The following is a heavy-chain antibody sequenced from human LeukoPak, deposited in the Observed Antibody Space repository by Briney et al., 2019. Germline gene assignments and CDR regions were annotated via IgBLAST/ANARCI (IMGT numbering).Heavy chain of an antibody. D-gene: IGHD6-19*01. CDR3: AKDSATVAGTKWFDP. CDR2: IRYDGSNK. CDR1: GFTFSSYG. J-gene: IGHJ5*02. Sequence: GGSLRLSCAASGFTFSSYGMHWVRQAPGKGLEWVAFIRYDGSNKYYADSVKGRFTISRDNSKNTLYPQMNSLRGEDTAVYYCAKDSATVAGTKWFDPWGQGTLVTVSS. V-gene: IGHV3-30*02.